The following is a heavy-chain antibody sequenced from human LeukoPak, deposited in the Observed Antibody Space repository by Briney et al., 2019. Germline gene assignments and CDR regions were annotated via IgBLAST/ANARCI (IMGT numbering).Heavy chain of an antibody. J-gene: IGHJ6*03. CDR3: GYCSSTSSHYYYMDV. Sequence: ASVKVSCKASGYTFTSYGISWVRQAPGQGLEWMGWISAYNGNTNYAQKLQGRVTITADESTSTAYMELSSLRSEDTAVYYCGYCSSTSSHYYYMDVWGKGTTVTISS. V-gene: IGHV1-18*01. CDR2: ISAYNGNT. CDR1: GYTFTSYG. D-gene: IGHD2-2*01.